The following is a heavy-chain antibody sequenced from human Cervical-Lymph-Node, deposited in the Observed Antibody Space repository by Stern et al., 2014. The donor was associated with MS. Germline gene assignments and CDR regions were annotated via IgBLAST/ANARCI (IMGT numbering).Heavy chain of an antibody. V-gene: IGHV5-51*03. J-gene: IGHJ4*02. Sequence: VQLVESGAEVKKPGESLKISCQGSGYSFTSYWIGWVRQMPGKGLEWMGSIFPGDSDTIYSPSFQGQVTISADKSNRTAYLQWSSLKASDTAMYYCARPKDYGDFKNWGQGTLVTVSS. CDR1: GYSFTSYW. CDR3: ARPKDYGDFKN. CDR2: IFPGDSDT. D-gene: IGHD4-17*01.